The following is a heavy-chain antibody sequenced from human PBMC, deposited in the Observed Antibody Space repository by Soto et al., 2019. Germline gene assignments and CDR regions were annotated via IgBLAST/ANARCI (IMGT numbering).Heavy chain of an antibody. D-gene: IGHD6-6*01. CDR1: GYTLTELS. J-gene: IGHJ6*02. V-gene: IGHV1-24*01. CDR3: SRGSGSSSALYYYYYGMDV. Sequence: GASVKVSCKVSGYTLTELSMHWVRQAPGEGLEWMGGFDPEDGETIYAQKLQGRVTMTEDTSTDTAYMELSSLRSEDTAVYYCSRGSGSSSALYYYYYGMDVWGQGTTVTVSS. CDR2: FDPEDGET.